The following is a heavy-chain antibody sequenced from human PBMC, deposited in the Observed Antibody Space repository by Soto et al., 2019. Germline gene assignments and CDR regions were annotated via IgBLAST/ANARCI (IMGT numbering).Heavy chain of an antibody. CDR1: GYTFTGYY. Sequence: ASVKVSCKASGYTFTGYYMHWVRQAPGQGLERMGWINPNSGGTNYAQKFQGRVTMTRDTSITTGYMELSSLRSDDTAVYYCARQISGDSEGLDIWGQGTMVTVSS. V-gene: IGHV1-2*02. CDR2: INPNSGGT. CDR3: ARQISGDSEGLDI. J-gene: IGHJ3*02. D-gene: IGHD2-21*02.